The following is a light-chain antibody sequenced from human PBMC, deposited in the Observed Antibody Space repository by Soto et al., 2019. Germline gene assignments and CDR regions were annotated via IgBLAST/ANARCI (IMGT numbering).Light chain of an antibody. J-gene: IGKJ2*01. V-gene: IGKV3-20*01. CDR3: QQYDSSLYT. CDR1: QSVSNSY. CDR2: GAS. Sequence: EIVLTQSPGTLSLSPGERATLSCRANQSVSNSYLAWYQHKPGQAPRLLIYGASSRATGIPDRFSGSGSGTDFTLTISRLEPEDFAVYYCQQYDSSLYTFGQGTKLEIK.